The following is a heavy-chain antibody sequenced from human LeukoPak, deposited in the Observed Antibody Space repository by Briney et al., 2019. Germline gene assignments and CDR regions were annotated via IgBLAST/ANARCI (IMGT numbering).Heavy chain of an antibody. J-gene: IGHJ4*02. Sequence: SGGSLRLSCAASGFTFSTYNMNWVRQAPGKGLEWVSSITSSSSYIYYADSVKGRFTISRDNAKNSLYLQMNSLRAEDTAVYYCAKDRVYEVGYYFDYWGQGTLVTVSS. V-gene: IGHV3-21*01. CDR3: AKDRVYEVGYYFDY. D-gene: IGHD3-16*01. CDR1: GFTFSTYN. CDR2: ITSSSSYI.